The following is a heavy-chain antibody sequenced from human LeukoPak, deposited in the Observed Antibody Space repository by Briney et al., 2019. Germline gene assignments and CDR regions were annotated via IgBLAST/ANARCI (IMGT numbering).Heavy chain of an antibody. CDR1: GYTFTSYG. J-gene: IGHJ4*02. D-gene: IGHD2-2*01. CDR2: ISAYNGNT. Sequence: ASVKVSCKASGYTFTSYGISWVRQAPGQGLEWMGWISAYNGNTNYAQKLQGRVTMTTDTSTSTAYMELRSLRSDDTAVYYCARDTYCSSTSCYWGIAAAGTIDYWGQGTLVTVSS. V-gene: IGHV1-18*01. CDR3: ARDTYCSSTSCYWGIAAAGTIDY.